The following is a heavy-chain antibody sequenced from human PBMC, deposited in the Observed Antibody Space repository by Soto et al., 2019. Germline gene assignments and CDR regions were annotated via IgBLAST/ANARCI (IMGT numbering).Heavy chain of an antibody. D-gene: IGHD7-27*01. Sequence: GGSLRLSCAASGFSFSSYSMNWVRQAPGKGLEWISDITTSTTSTSYADSVKGRFTISRDNAKNSLYLQMDSLRAEDTAVYYSVLGYYFDYWGQGTLVTVSS. CDR1: GFSFSSYS. J-gene: IGHJ4*02. CDR3: VLGYYFDY. CDR2: ITTSTTST. V-gene: IGHV3-48*01.